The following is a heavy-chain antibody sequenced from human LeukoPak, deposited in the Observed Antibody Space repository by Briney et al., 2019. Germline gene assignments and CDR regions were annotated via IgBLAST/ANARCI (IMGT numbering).Heavy chain of an antibody. Sequence: SGTLSLTCTVSGGSISSYYWSWIRQPPGKGLEWIGYIYYSGSTNYNPSLKSRVTISVDTSKNQFSLKLSSVTAADTAVYYCARDHGTRGYYYMDVWGKGTTVTVSS. V-gene: IGHV4-59*01. CDR3: ARDHGTRGYYYMDV. D-gene: IGHD1-1*01. CDR2: IYYSGST. CDR1: GGSISSYY. J-gene: IGHJ6*03.